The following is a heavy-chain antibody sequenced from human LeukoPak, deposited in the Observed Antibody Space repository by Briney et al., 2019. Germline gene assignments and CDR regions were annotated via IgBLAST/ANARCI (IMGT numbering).Heavy chain of an antibody. J-gene: IGHJ5*02. CDR2: ISSSGST. CDR1: GGSISNYY. V-gene: IGHV4-4*07. CDR3: ARDGRIAYNWFDP. Sequence: SETLSLTCTVSGGSISNYYWNWIRQPAGKGLEWIGRISSSGSTNYNPSLKSRLTMSVDTSNNQFSLKLTSVTAADTAVYYCARDGRIAYNWFDPWGQGTLVTVSS. D-gene: IGHD6-13*01.